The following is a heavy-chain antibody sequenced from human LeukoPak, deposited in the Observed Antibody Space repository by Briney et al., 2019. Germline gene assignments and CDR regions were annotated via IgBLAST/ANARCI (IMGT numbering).Heavy chain of an antibody. CDR1: GYTFTGYY. CDR2: INPNSGDT. V-gene: IGHV1-2*02. Sequence: ASVKVSCKTSGYTFTGYYIHWVRQAPGQGLEWMGWINPNSGDTNYAQKFQGRVSMTGDTSISTAYMELSRLRSDDTAVYYCARNYYDILTGYYRVDAFDIWGQGTMVTVSS. D-gene: IGHD3-9*01. CDR3: ARNYYDILTGYYRVDAFDI. J-gene: IGHJ3*02.